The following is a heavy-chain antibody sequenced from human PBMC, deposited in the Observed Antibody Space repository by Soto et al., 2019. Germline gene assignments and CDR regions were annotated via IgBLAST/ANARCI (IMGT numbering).Heavy chain of an antibody. CDR2: ILPIFGTP. CDR1: RCTFSNSA. D-gene: IGHD5-18*01. Sequence: SVKVSCKASRCTFSNSAIIWVRQAPGQGLEWMGGILPIFGTPNYAQKFQGRLTISADEFSSTAYMELNILRSEDTAVYYWATPAEELDPAMIKGLADWGQGSLVNVSS. CDR3: ATPAEELDPAMIKGLAD. J-gene: IGHJ4*02. V-gene: IGHV1-69*13.